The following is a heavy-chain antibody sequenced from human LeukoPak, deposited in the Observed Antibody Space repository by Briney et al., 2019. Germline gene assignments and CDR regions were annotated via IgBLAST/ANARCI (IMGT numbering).Heavy chain of an antibody. CDR3: ASGGRDYDFWSGYNGAFDI. D-gene: IGHD3-3*01. V-gene: IGHV1-69*05. CDR1: GGTFSSYA. CDR2: IIPILGTA. J-gene: IGHJ3*02. Sequence: ASVKVSCKASGGTFSSYAISWVRQAPGQGLEWMGGIIPILGTANYAQKFQGRVTITTDESTSTAYMELSSLRSEDTAVYYCASGGRDYDFWSGYNGAFDIWGQGTMVTVSS.